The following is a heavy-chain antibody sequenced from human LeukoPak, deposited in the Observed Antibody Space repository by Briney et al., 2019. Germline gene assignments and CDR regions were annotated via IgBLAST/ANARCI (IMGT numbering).Heavy chain of an antibody. CDR2: ISGSGSST. D-gene: IGHD2-2*01. V-gene: IGHV3-23*01. CDR1: GFTFRNYG. CDR3: AKDRHAPGRYCSSTICFPFDP. J-gene: IGHJ5*02. Sequence: GGTLRLSCAASGFTFRNYGMSWVRQAPGKGLEWVSGISGSGSSTYYADSVKGRFTISRDNSKSTLYLQMNSLRAEDTAVYYCAKDRHAPGRYCSSTICFPFDPWGQGTLVTVSS.